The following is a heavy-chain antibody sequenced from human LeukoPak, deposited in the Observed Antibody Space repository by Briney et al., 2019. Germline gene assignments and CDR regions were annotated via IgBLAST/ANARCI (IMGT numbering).Heavy chain of an antibody. D-gene: IGHD3-22*01. CDR1: GFTFSSYA. J-gene: IGHJ4*02. V-gene: IGHV3-23*01. CDR2: ISGSGGST. Sequence: GGSLRLSCAASGFTFSSYAMSWVRQGPGKGLEWVSAISGSGGSTYYADSVKGRFTISRDNSKNTLYLQMNSLRAEDTAVYYCAKFDSSGYYLAPYYFDYWGQGTLVTVSS. CDR3: AKFDSSGYYLAPYYFDY.